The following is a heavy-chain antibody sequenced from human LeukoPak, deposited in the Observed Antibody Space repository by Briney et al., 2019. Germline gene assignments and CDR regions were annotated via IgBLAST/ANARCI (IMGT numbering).Heavy chain of an antibody. V-gene: IGHV1-18*01. CDR2: ISAYNGNT. CDR3: ARVAGTEYYDILTGYYYYYMDV. Sequence: ASVKVSCKASGYTFTSYGISWVRQAPGQGLEWMGWISAYNGNTNYAQKLQGRVTMTTDTSTSTAYMELRSLRSDDTAVYYCARVAGTEYYDILTGYYYYYMDVWGKGTTVTISS. CDR1: GYTFTSYG. J-gene: IGHJ6*03. D-gene: IGHD3-9*01.